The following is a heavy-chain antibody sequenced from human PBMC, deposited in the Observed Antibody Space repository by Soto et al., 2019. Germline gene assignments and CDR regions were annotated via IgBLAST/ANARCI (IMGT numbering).Heavy chain of an antibody. V-gene: IGHV1-18*01. CDR2: ISAYNGNT. D-gene: IGHD6-19*01. CDR3: ATDLDSSGRLGYFDY. Sequence: GASVKVSCKASGYTFTSYGISWVRQAPGQGLEWMGWISAYNGNTNYAQKLQGRVTMTEDTSTDTAYMELSSLRSEDTAVYYCATDLDSSGRLGYFDYWGQGTLVTVSS. J-gene: IGHJ4*02. CDR1: GYTFTSYG.